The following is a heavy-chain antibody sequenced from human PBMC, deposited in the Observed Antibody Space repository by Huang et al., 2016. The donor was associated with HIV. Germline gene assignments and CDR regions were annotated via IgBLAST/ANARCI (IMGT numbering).Heavy chain of an antibody. Sequence: QVQLVQSGPEVKKPGASVKVSCQTSGYIFSNYDINWLRQAPGQGLQWMGWLNTNSGKPAYGQNFQGRVTLTRSTSTGAAYMVLNSLTSQDTAVYYCARLTSGWYQDYWGQGTLVTVSS. CDR1: GYIFSNYD. CDR2: LNTNSGKP. J-gene: IGHJ4*02. CDR3: ARLTSGWYQDY. D-gene: IGHD6-19*01. V-gene: IGHV1-8*01.